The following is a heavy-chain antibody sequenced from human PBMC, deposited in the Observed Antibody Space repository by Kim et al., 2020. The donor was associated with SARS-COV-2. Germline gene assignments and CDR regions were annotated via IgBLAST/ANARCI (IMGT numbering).Heavy chain of an antibody. Sequence: GGSLRLSCAASGFFFSSYAMSWVRQAPGEGLEWVSTISGRGDRTYYAESVKGRFTISRDNSENTLYLQMDSLRAEDTAVYYCARDPPDLQISYYQYDMDVWGQGRTVTVSS. CDR1: GFFFSSYA. J-gene: IGHJ6*02. D-gene: IGHD1-1*01. CDR3: ARDPPDLQISYYQYDMDV. CDR2: ISGRGDRT. V-gene: IGHV3-23*01.